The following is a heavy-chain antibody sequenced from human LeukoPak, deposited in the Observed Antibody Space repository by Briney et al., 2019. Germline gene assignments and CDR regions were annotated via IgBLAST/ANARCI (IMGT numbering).Heavy chain of an antibody. D-gene: IGHD3-22*01. CDR1: GFTFSSYG. Sequence: GGSLRLSCAASGFTFSSYGMHWVRQAPGKGLEWVAVISYDGSNKYYADSVKGRFTISRDNSKNTLYLRMNSLRAEDTAVYYCAKGYYDSSGYYDYWGQGTLVTVSS. CDR3: AKGYYDSSGYYDY. CDR2: ISYDGSNK. V-gene: IGHV3-30*18. J-gene: IGHJ4*02.